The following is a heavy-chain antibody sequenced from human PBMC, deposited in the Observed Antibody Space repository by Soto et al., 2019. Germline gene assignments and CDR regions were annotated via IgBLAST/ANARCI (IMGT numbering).Heavy chain of an antibody. J-gene: IGHJ4*02. CDR2: MNPNSGNT. Sequence: ASVKVSFKASGYPFPSSDINWVRQATGQGLEWMGWMNPNSGNTGYAQKFQGRVTMTRNTSINTAYMELSSLRSEDTAVYYCAKQGPLHCSGTSCKYYFDSWGEGTLVTVSS. CDR3: AKQGPLHCSGTSCKYYFDS. V-gene: IGHV1-8*01. CDR1: GYPFPSSD. D-gene: IGHD2-2*01.